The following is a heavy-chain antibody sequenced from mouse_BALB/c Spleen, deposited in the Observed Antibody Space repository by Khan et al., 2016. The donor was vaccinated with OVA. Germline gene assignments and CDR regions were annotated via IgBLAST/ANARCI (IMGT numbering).Heavy chain of an antibody. CDR3: ARQIFPGYFDV. CDR2: IWSDGKT. V-gene: IGHV2-6-1*01. Sequence: QVQLKESGPGLVAPSQSLSITCTISGFSLTSYGIHWVRQPPGKGLEWLVGIWSDGKTTYNSAHKSSMNTIKDNSKSQVFLQMNSLQTDDTAMYYCARQIFPGYFDVWGAGTTVTVSS. J-gene: IGHJ1*01. CDR1: GFSLTSYG.